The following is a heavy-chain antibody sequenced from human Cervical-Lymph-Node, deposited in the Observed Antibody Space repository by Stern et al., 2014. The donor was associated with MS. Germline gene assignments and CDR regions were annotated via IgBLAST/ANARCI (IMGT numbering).Heavy chain of an antibody. CDR1: QITFDDYG. J-gene: IGHJ5*01. CDR2: IGWNSGTK. CDR3: AKSYSSSWSGWIDS. Sequence: EVQLLESGGGLVQPGRSLRLSCSASQITFDDYGFHWVRQVPGKGLEWVAVIGWNSGTKVYADSVKDRFTISRDNARDSLYLQMNNLTPDDTALYYCAKSYSSSWSGWIDSWGQGILVTVSS. D-gene: IGHD6-13*01. V-gene: IGHV3-9*01.